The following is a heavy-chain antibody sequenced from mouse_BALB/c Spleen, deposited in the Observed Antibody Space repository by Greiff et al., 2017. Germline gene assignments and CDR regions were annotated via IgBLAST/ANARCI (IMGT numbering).Heavy chain of an antibody. Sequence: EVQLQQSGPELVKPGASVKISCKASGYSFTGYFMNWVMQSHGKSLEWIGRINPYNGDTFYNQKFKGKATLTVDKSSSTAHMELRSLASEDSAVYYCARGRYYDYDEGYYYAMDYWGQGTSVTVSS. CDR3: ARGRYYDYDEGYYYAMDY. J-gene: IGHJ4*01. CDR1: GYSFTGYF. CDR2: INPYNGDT. V-gene: IGHV1-20*02. D-gene: IGHD2-4*01.